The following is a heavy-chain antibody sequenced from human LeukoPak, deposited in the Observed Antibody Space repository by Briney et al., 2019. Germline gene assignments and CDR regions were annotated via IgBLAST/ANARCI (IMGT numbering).Heavy chain of an antibody. Sequence: ASVKVSCKASGGTCSSYAISWVRQAPGQGLEWMGGIIPIFGTANYAQKFQGRVTMTRNTSISTAYMELSSVRSEDTAVYYCARFLKNPVNRRGPANYYMDVWGKGTTVTISS. J-gene: IGHJ6*03. D-gene: IGHD1-14*01. CDR1: GGTCSSYA. CDR3: ARFLKNPVNRRGPANYYMDV. V-gene: IGHV1-69*05. CDR2: IIPIFGTA.